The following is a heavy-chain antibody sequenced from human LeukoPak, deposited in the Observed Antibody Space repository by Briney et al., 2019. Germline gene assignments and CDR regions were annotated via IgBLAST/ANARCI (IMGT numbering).Heavy chain of an antibody. J-gene: IGHJ5*02. D-gene: IGHD3-10*01. Sequence: SETLSLTCTVSGGSISSYYWSWIRQPPGKGLEWIGRIYTSGSTNYNPSLKSRVTMSVDTSKNQFSLKLSSVTAADTAVYYCARQNYYGSGSYYMPPTNWFDPWGQGTLVTVSS. CDR1: GGSISSYY. V-gene: IGHV4-4*07. CDR3: ARQNYYGSGSYYMPPTNWFDP. CDR2: IYTSGST.